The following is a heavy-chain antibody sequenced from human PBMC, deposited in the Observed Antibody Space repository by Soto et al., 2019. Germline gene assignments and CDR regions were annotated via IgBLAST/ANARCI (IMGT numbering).Heavy chain of an antibody. CDR2: ISYDGSNK. V-gene: IGHV3-30*18. D-gene: IGHD1-20*01. CDR3: AKDLMVSDVPWAYYYVMDV. Sequence: QVQLVESGGGVVQPGRSLRLSCAASGFTFSSYGMHWVRQAPGKGLEWVAVISYDGSNKYYADSVKGRFTISRDNSKNTLYLQMNSLRAEDTAVYYCAKDLMVSDVPWAYYYVMDVW. J-gene: IGHJ6*01. CDR1: GFTFSSYG.